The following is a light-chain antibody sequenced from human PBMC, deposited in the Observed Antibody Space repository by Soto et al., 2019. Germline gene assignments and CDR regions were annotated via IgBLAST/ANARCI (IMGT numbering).Light chain of an antibody. V-gene: IGKV3-11*01. Sequence: EIVLTQSPATLSLSPGDRATLSCRASQSVSNYVDWYQQKRGQAPRLLIYDASNRATGIPVIISGSGSGKDFTLTISSLEPEDFAVYYRHQRSNWPITFGQGILLEIK. CDR3: HQRSNWPIT. CDR2: DAS. J-gene: IGKJ5*01. CDR1: QSVSNY.